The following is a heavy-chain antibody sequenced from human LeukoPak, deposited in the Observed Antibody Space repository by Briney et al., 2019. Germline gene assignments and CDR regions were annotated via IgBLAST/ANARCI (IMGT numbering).Heavy chain of an antibody. J-gene: IGHJ4*02. D-gene: IGHD1-26*01. CDR3: AKDGRWEGPAFDY. CDR1: GFTFSSYA. V-gene: IGHV3-30*18. CDR2: ISYDGTNQ. Sequence: GGSLRLSCAASGFTFSSYAMHWVRQAPGKGLEWVALISYDGTNQFYTDSVKGRFTISRDNSKDTLYLQMNSLRPDDTAVYYCAKDGRWEGPAFDYWGQGTLVTVSS.